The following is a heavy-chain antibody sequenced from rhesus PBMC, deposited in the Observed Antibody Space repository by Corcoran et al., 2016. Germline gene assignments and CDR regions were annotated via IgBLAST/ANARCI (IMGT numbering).Heavy chain of an antibody. D-gene: IGHD6-31*01. CDR1: GYSIISGYY. J-gene: IGHJ4*01. CDR3: ARDQGEKAAAGTNY. CDR2: INGSSGRT. V-gene: IGHV4-99*02. Sequence: QVQLQESGPGLVKPSETLSLTCAVSGYSIISGYYWGWIRQPPGPGLEYIGYINGSSGRTNQHSSRKSRVTISKDTSKNQFSLKLSSVTAADTAVYYCARDQGEKAAAGTNYWGQGVLVTVSS.